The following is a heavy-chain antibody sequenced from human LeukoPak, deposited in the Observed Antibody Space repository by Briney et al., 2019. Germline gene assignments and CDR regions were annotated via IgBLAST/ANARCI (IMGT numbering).Heavy chain of an antibody. J-gene: IGHJ4*02. CDR2: KKQEGSEI. CDR3: AREIGYSDYLGTGGYFDY. Sequence: GGPLRLSCAPSGFTFSNLHGMTWVGQAPGKGLEWVANKKQEGSEIYYVDSVKGRFTISRDNSKNTLYLQMNSLRAEDTAVYYCAREIGYSDYLGTGGYFDYWGQGTLVSVSS. D-gene: IGHD4-11*01. V-gene: IGHV3-7*01. CDR1: GFTFSNLHG.